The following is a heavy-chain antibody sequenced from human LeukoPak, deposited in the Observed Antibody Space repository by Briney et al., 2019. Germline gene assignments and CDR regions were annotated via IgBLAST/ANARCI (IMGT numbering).Heavy chain of an antibody. CDR3: AWGRMVDAFDI. Sequence: ASVKISCRASGYTFTDYYMHWVQQAPGKGLEWMGRVDPEDGETIYAEKFQGRVTITADTSTDTAYMELSSLRSEDTAVYYCAWGRMVDAFDIWGQGTMVTVSS. CDR2: VDPEDGET. J-gene: IGHJ3*02. CDR1: GYTFTDYY. D-gene: IGHD2-8*01. V-gene: IGHV1-69-2*01.